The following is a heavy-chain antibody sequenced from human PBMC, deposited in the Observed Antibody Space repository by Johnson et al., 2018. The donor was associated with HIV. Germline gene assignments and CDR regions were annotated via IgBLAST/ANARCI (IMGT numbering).Heavy chain of an antibody. Sequence: VQLVESGGGVVQPGGSLRLSCAASGFTFSSYDMHWVRQATGKGLEWVSAIGTAGDTYYPGSVKGRFTISRENAKNSLYLQMNSLRAEDTAVYYCARGWGIAARRGGAFDIWGEGTMATVSS. V-gene: IGHV3-13*01. CDR3: ARGWGIAARRGGAFDI. J-gene: IGHJ3*02. CDR1: GFTFSSYD. CDR2: IGTAGDT. D-gene: IGHD6-6*01.